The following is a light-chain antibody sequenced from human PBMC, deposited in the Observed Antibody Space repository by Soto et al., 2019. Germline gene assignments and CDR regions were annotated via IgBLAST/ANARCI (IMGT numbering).Light chain of an antibody. CDR2: DVS. CDR3: LQYHTYRT. V-gene: IGKV1-5*01. CDR1: QSISPW. Sequence: DIQMTQSPSTLSASVGDRVTITCRASQSISPWLAWYQQKPGKAPKLLIFDVSNLESGVPSRFSGSGSGTEFTLTISSLQPDDFATYYCLQYHTYRTFVQGTKVEVK. J-gene: IGKJ1*01.